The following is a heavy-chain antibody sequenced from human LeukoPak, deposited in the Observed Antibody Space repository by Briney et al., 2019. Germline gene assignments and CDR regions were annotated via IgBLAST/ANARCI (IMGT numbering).Heavy chain of an antibody. CDR2: ISGSGDST. CDR3: AKDHGAASGDFDY. V-gene: IGHV3-23*01. Sequence: GGSLRLSCAASGFTFSSYAMSWVRQAPGKGLEWVSTISGSGDSTYYADSVKGRFTISRDNSKNTVYLQMNSLTAEDTAVYYCAKDHGAASGDFDYWGQGTLVTVSS. D-gene: IGHD6-13*01. J-gene: IGHJ4*02. CDR1: GFTFSSYA.